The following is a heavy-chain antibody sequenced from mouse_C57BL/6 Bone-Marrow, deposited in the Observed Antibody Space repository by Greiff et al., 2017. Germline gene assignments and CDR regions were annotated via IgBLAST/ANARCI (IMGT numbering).Heavy chain of an antibody. CDR3: TTIHYYGSSYTWFAY. CDR1: GFNIKDYY. D-gene: IGHD1-1*01. CDR2: IDPADGDT. Sequence: VQLQQSGAELVRPGASVKLSCTASGFNIKDYYMHWVKQRPEQGLEWIGRIDPADGDTASAPKFPGKAPMTADKSSNTAYLQLSSLTSEDTAVYYCTTIHYYGSSYTWFAYWGQGTLVTVSA. V-gene: IGHV14-1*01. J-gene: IGHJ3*01.